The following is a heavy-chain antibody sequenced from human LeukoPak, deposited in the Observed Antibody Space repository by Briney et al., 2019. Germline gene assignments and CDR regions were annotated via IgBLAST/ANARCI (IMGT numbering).Heavy chain of an antibody. V-gene: IGHV1-24*01. CDR3: ATDLGSSSWSSPLH. Sequence: ASVRVSCIVSLYTPTELSMHSVRDAPGEGLERMGGFDPEDGETIYAPKFQGRVTMTEDTSTDTAYMELSSLRSEDTAVYYCATDLGSSSWSSPLHWGQGTLVTVSS. CDR2: FDPEDGET. J-gene: IGHJ4*02. CDR1: LYTPTELS. D-gene: IGHD6-13*01.